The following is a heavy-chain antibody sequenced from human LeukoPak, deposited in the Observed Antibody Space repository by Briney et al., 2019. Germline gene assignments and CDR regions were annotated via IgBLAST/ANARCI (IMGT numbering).Heavy chain of an antibody. CDR3: AKLKTTVTQPIDY. V-gene: IGHV3-30*18. CDR2: ISYDGSNK. CDR1: GFTFSSYG. J-gene: IGHJ4*02. D-gene: IGHD4-17*01. Sequence: GGSLRLSCAASGFTFSSYGMHWVRQAPGKGLEWVAVISYDGSNKYYADSVKGRFTISRDNSKNTLYLQMNSLRAEDTAVYYCAKLKTTVTQPIDYWGQGTLVTVSS.